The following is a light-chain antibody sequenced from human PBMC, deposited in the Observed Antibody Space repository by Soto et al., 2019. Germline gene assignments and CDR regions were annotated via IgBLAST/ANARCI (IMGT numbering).Light chain of an antibody. CDR3: MQGTHVMYT. J-gene: IGKJ2*01. CDR1: QSLVHSDGNTY. V-gene: IGKV2-24*01. Sequence: DVVMTQTPLSSLVTLGQPASISCRSSQSLVHSDGNTYLSWFHQRPGQPPRLLIYNLSKRASGVPDRFTGSGAGADFTLKIARVEAEDVGIYYCMQGTHVMYTFGQGTKLEIK. CDR2: NLS.